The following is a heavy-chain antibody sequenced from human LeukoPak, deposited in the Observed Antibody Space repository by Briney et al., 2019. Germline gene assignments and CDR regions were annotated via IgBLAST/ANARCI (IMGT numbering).Heavy chain of an antibody. J-gene: IGHJ4*02. V-gene: IGHV4-59*01. CDR3: ARRSNWGLWIDY. D-gene: IGHD7-27*01. CDR1: GGFIRSSY. CDR2: IYRSVNRYYSEST. Sequence: SETLSLTCTVSGGFIRSSYWNWIRQPPGKGPEWIGYIYRSVNRYYSESTKYNPSLKSRVSISIDTSRNQFFLRLNSVTAADTAVYYCARRSNWGLWIDYWGQGTLVTVSS.